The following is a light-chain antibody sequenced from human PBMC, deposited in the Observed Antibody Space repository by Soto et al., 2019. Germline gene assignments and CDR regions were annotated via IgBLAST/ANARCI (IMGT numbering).Light chain of an antibody. J-gene: IGLJ3*02. Sequence: QSALTQPASVSGSPGQSITISCTGTSNDFGAYNYVSWYQQYPGKAPKLMIYDVTYRPSGVSNRFSGSKSGSTASLTISGLQAEDEADYYCSSYTSSNTLVLFGGGTKLTVL. CDR1: SNDFGAYNY. CDR3: SSYTSSNTLVL. V-gene: IGLV2-14*01. CDR2: DVT.